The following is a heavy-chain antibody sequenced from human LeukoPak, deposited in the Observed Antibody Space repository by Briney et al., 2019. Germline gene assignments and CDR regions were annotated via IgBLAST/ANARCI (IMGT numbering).Heavy chain of an antibody. CDR1: GGTFSSYA. V-gene: IGHV1-69*05. J-gene: IGHJ3*02. CDR2: IIPIFGTA. D-gene: IGHD3-9*01. CDR3: ARSSISPTLNPDAFDI. Sequence: SVKVSCKASGGTFSSYAISWVRQAPGQGLEWMGGIIPIFGTANYAQKFQGRVTITTDESTSTAYMELSSLRSDDTAVYYCARSSISPTLNPDAFDIWGQGTMVTVSS.